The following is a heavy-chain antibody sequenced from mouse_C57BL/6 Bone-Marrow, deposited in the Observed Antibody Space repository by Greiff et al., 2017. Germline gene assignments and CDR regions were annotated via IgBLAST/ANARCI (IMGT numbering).Heavy chain of an antibody. J-gene: IGHJ4*01. D-gene: IGHD2-4*01. Sequence: EVKVEESGGGLVQPGGSMKLSCVASGFTFSNYWMNWVRQSPEKGLEWVAQIRLKSDNYATHYADSVKGRFTISRDDSTSSVYLQKNNLRAEDTGMYYRTDYDYDLYYAMDYWGQGTSVTVSS. V-gene: IGHV6-3*01. CDR1: GFTFSNYW. CDR3: TDYDYDLYYAMDY. CDR2: IRLKSDNYAT.